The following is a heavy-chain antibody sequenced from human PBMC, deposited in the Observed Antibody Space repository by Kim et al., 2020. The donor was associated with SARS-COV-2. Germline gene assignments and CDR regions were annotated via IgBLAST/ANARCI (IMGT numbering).Heavy chain of an antibody. CDR1: GYDFSSYG. Sequence: ASVKVSCKTSGYDFSSYGITWVRQAPGLGLEWLGWISDYSVSTDYAQKVKDSVTLTKDTATSIAYMELRRLASDDTAVYYCARVTVARTPYYYYYAMDVWGQGTTVTVSS. CDR3: ARVTVARTPYYYYYAMDV. CDR2: ISDYSVST. V-gene: IGHV1-18*04. J-gene: IGHJ6*02. D-gene: IGHD4-17*01.